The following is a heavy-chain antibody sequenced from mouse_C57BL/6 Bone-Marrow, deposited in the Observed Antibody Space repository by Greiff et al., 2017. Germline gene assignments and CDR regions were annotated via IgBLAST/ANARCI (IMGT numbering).Heavy chain of an antibody. CDR2: ILPGSGST. CDR3: AGCGYAMDY. Sequence: VQLQQSGAELMMPGASVKLSCKATGYTFTGYWIEWVKQRPGHGLEWIGEILPGSGSTNYTEKFKGKATFTADTSSNTAYMQLSSLTTEDSAIYYGAGCGYAMDYWGQGTAVTVSA. CDR1: GYTFTGYW. V-gene: IGHV1-9*01. J-gene: IGHJ4*01.